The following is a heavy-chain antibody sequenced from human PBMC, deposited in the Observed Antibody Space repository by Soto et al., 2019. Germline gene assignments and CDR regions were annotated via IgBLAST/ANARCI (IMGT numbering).Heavy chain of an antibody. V-gene: IGHV3-30*18. CDR2: ISDDGTNK. D-gene: IGHD2-2*01. Sequence: PGGSLRLSCAVYGFTFSNYGMHWVRQAPGKGLEWVALISDDGTNKYFVDSVKGRFTISRDTSKNMLYLQMNRLRAEDTAVYYCGKDYLGSSKAFDIRGRGTVVTASS. CDR3: GKDYLGSSKAFDI. J-gene: IGHJ3*02. CDR1: GFTFSNYG.